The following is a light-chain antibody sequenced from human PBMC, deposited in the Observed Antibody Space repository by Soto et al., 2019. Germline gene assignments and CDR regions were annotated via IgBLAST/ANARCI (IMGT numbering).Light chain of an antibody. J-gene: IGLJ1*01. CDR3: AAWDASQNGYV. CDR2: SNN. V-gene: IGLV1-44*01. Sequence: QSVLTQPPSASGTPGQRVTISCTGSSSNIGSNTVNWYQQLPGTAPKLLIYSNNQRPSGVPYRFSGSKAGNSASLPISGLQSEDEADDYCAAWDASQNGYVFGTGTKLTVL. CDR1: SSNIGSNT.